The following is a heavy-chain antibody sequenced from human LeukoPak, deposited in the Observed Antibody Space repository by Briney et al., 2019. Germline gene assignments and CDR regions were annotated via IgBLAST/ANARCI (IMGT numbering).Heavy chain of an antibody. CDR3: AKGRPTRFDP. CDR2: ISWNSGSI. V-gene: IGHV3-9*01. Sequence: GGSLRLSCAASGFTFDDYAMHWVRQAPGKGLEWVSGISWNSGSIGYADSVKGRFTISRDNAENSLYLQMNSLRAEDTAVYYCAKGRPTRFDPWGQGTLVTVSS. J-gene: IGHJ5*02. CDR1: GFTFDDYA.